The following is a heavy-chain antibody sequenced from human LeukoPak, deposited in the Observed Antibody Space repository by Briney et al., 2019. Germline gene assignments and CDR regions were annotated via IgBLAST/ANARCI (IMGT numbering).Heavy chain of an antibody. Sequence: ASVKVPCKASGYTFTSYAMHWVRQAPGQRLEWMGWINAGNGNTKYSQKFQGRVTITRDTSASTAYMELSSLRSEDTAVYYCARDFIVVAKPPRYYYYYGMDVWGQGTTVTVSS. V-gene: IGHV1-3*01. CDR1: GYTFTSYA. D-gene: IGHD2-15*01. CDR2: INAGNGNT. CDR3: ARDFIVVAKPPRYYYYYGMDV. J-gene: IGHJ6*02.